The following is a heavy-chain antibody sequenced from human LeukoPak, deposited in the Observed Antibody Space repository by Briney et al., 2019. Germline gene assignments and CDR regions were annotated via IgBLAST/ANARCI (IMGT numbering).Heavy chain of an antibody. V-gene: IGHV3-33*01. J-gene: IGHJ4*01. CDR3: ARDAQRGFDYSNSLEY. CDR1: GFIFSHYG. CDR2: IWSDATNR. D-gene: IGHD4-11*01. Sequence: PGGSLRLPCAASGFIFSHYGMHWVRQAPGKGLEWVAVIWSDATNRFYGASVKGRFTISRDNSQDTVFLQMNSLRAEDTAIYYCARDAQRGFDYSNSLEYWGHGTLVTVSS.